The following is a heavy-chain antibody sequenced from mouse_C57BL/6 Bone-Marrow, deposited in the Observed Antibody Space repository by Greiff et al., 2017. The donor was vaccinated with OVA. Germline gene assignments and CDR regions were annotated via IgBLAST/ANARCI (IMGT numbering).Heavy chain of an antibody. CDR3: AGYGSSGSSWFAY. CDR1: GYTFTSYW. V-gene: IGHV1-52*01. J-gene: IGHJ3*01. Sequence: QVQLKQPGAELVRPGSSVKLSCKASGYTFTSYWMHWVKQRPIQGLEWIGNIDPSDSETHYNQKFKDKATLTVDKSSSTAYMQLSSLTSEDSAVYYCAGYGSSGSSWFAYWGQGTLVTVSA. D-gene: IGHD1-1*01. CDR2: IDPSDSET.